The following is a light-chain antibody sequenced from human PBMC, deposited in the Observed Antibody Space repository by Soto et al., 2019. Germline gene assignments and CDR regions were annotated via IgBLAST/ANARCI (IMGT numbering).Light chain of an antibody. Sequence: DIEMTQSPSSVSASVGDRVTITCRASQNITSWLAWYQQKLGKAPKLLISAASSLESGVPARFSGIGSGTDFTLTISSLQPEDFATYYCQQANRFPLTFGGGTKVEIK. CDR2: AAS. CDR1: QNITSW. J-gene: IGKJ4*01. V-gene: IGKV1D-12*01. CDR3: QQANRFPLT.